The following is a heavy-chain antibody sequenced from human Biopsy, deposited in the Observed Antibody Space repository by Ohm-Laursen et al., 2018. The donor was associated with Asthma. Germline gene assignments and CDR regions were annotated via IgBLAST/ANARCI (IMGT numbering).Heavy chain of an antibody. D-gene: IGHD3-10*01. J-gene: IGHJ6*02. Sequence: GASVKVSCKTSGYTFNSAGITWVRQASGQGLEWMGWISVYNGNTKVAQKLQDRVTMITDTSTSTAYMELRSLRSDDTAAYFCARAVDYSHYYGIDVWGQGTTVTVS. CDR2: ISVYNGNT. CDR1: GYTFNSAG. CDR3: ARAVDYSHYYGIDV. V-gene: IGHV1-18*01.